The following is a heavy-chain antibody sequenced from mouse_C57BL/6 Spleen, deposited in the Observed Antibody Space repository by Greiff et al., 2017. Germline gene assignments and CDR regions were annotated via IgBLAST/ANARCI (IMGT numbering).Heavy chain of an antibody. CDR1: GYTFTSYW. CDR2: IDPSDSYT. CDR3: ARSLDGSSFDY. D-gene: IGHD1-1*01. J-gene: IGHJ2*01. Sequence: QVQLQQPGAELVRPGTSVKLSCKASGYTFTSYWMHWVKQRPGQGLEWIGVIDPSDSYTNYNQKFKGKATLTVDTSSSTAYMQLSSLTSEDSAVYYCARSLDGSSFDYWGQGTTLTVSS. V-gene: IGHV1-59*01.